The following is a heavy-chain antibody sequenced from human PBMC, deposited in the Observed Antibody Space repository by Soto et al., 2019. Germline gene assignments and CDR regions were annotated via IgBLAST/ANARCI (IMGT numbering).Heavy chain of an antibody. D-gene: IGHD3-9*01. J-gene: IGHJ6*02. V-gene: IGHV1-8*01. CDR2: KNPNSGNT. CDR1: GYTFTSYD. Sequence: ASVKVSCKASGYTFTSYDINWVRQATGQGLEWMGWKNPNSGNTGYAQKFQGRVTMTRNTSISTAYMELSSLRSEDTAVYYCARVGVGILTGYEWGDSYYYYYGMDVWAKGPRSPSP. CDR3: ARVGVGILTGYEWGDSYYYYYGMDV.